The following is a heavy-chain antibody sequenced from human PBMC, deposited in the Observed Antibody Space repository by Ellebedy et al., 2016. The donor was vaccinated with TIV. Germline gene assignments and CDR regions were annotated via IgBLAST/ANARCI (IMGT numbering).Heavy chain of an antibody. J-gene: IGHJ2*01. Sequence: GESLKISCSASGITFSQYWMNWVRQAPGKGLEWLANINQDGTVPDYLDSLKGRFSISRDNAKNLLFLQMHSLRDDDTAMYYFAGGTGWIFDLWGRGTLVTVSS. CDR2: INQDGTVP. V-gene: IGHV3-7*03. CDR3: AGGTGWIFDL. CDR1: GITFSQYW. D-gene: IGHD6-19*01.